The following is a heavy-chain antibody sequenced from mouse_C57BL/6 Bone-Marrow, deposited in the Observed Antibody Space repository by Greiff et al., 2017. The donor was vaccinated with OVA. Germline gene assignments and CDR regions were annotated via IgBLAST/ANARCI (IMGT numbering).Heavy chain of an antibody. CDR1: GYSFTGYY. V-gene: IGHV1-42*01. CDR2: INPSTGGT. J-gene: IGHJ2*01. D-gene: IGHD4-1*01. Sequence: EVQLQQSGPELVKPGASVKISCKASGYSFTGYYMNWVKQSPEKSLEWIGEINPSTGGTTYNQKFKAKDTLTVDKSSSTAYMQLKSLTSEDSAVYYCANTGSFDYWGQGTTLTVSS. CDR3: ANTGSFDY.